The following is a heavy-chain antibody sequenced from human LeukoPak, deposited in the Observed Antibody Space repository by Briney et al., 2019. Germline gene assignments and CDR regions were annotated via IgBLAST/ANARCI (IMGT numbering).Heavy chain of an antibody. D-gene: IGHD6-19*01. CDR3: ARVTIAVAGTYAFDI. J-gene: IGHJ3*02. V-gene: IGHV3-74*01. Sequence: GGSLRLSCAASGFTFSSYWMHWVRQAPGKGLVWVSRINSDGSSTSCADSVKGRFTISRDNAKNTLYLQMNSLRAEDTAVYYCARVTIAVAGTYAFDIWGQGTMVTVSS. CDR2: INSDGSST. CDR1: GFTFSSYW.